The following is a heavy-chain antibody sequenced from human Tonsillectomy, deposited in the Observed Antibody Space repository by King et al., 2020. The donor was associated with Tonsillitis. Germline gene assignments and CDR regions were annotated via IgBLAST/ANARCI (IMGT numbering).Heavy chain of an antibody. Sequence: VQLQESGPGLVKPPATLSLTCAVSGYSISTSHWWGWIRQPPGKGLEWIGYIYYSGSTYYNPSLKSRVTMSVDTSKNQFSLKLSSVTAVDTAVYYCARAEKDQLLPNYYYYYYMDVWGKGTTVTVSS. CDR2: IYYSGST. J-gene: IGHJ6*03. CDR1: GYSISTSHW. V-gene: IGHV4-28*03. CDR3: ARAEKDQLLPNYYYYYYMDV. D-gene: IGHD2-2*01.